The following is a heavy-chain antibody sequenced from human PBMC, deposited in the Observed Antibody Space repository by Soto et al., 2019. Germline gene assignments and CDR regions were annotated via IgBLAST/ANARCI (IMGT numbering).Heavy chain of an antibody. CDR1: GDRVSNNSAS. J-gene: IGHJ4*02. CDR2: TYYRSKWYS. D-gene: IGHD1-26*01. V-gene: IGHV6-1*01. CDR3: VRDGSNAWDFDY. Sequence: QTLSLSGASSGDRVSNNSASWNGISQSPSRGLEWLGRTYYRSKWYSDCALSVKGRITINPDTSKNQFSLQLNSVSPEDTAVYYCVRDGSNAWDFDYWGQGTLVTVSS.